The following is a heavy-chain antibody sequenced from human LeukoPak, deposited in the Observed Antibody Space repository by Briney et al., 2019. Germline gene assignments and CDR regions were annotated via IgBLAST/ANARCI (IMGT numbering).Heavy chain of an antibody. CDR3: ARDSLGDPTYYFDY. J-gene: IGHJ4*02. CDR1: GFTFSSYW. D-gene: IGHD3-10*01. CDR2: INHNGNVN. Sequence: PGGSLRLSCAASGFTFSSYWMNWARQAPGKGLEWVASINHNGNVNYYVDSVKGRFTISRDNSKNTLYLQMNSLRAEDTAVYYCARDSLGDPTYYFDYWGQGTLVTVSS. V-gene: IGHV3-7*01.